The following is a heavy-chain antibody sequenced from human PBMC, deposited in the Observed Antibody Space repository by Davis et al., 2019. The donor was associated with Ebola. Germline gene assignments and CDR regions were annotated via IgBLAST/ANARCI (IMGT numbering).Heavy chain of an antibody. CDR2: IWYDGSNE. D-gene: IGHD3-22*01. J-gene: IGHJ5*02. Sequence: PGGSLRLSCTAFAFSFGTYGMHWVRQAPGKGLEWVAVIWYDGSNEDYADSVKGRFTISRDNSKNTLYLQMNSLRAEDTAVYYCARDHYDSSAHNWFDPWGQGTLVTVSS. CDR3: ARDHYDSSAHNWFDP. V-gene: IGHV3-33*08. CDR1: AFSFGTYG.